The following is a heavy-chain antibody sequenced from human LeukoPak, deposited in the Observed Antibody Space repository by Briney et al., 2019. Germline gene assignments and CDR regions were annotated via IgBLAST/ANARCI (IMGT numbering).Heavy chain of an antibody. CDR1: GFTYSSYE. CDR2: ISSSGSTI. V-gene: IGHV3-48*03. J-gene: IGHJ4*02. D-gene: IGHD3-10*01. Sequence: PGGSLRLSCAASGFTYSSYEMNWVRQAPGKGLEWVSYISSSGSTIYYADSVKGRFTISRDNAKNSLYLQMNSLRAEDTAVYYCARDRITMVRGVIELDYWGQGTLVTVSS. CDR3: ARDRITMVRGVIELDY.